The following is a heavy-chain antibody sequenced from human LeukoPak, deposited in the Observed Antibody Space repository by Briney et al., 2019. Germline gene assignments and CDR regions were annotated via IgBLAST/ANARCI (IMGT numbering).Heavy chain of an antibody. CDR1: GGSINSGDYY. D-gene: IGHD3-10*01. J-gene: IGHJ4*02. CDR3: ARYGSRTFDH. CDR2: IYYTGTT. Sequence: SETLSLTCTVSGGSINSGDYYWSWIRQPPGKGLEWIGYIYYTGTTYYNPSLKSRVTISVDTSKNQFSLKLSSVTAADTAVYYCARYGSRTFDHWGQGTLVTVSS. V-gene: IGHV4-30-4*01.